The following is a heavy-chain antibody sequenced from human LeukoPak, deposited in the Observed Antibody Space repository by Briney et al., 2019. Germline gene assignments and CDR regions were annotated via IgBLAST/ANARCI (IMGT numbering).Heavy chain of an antibody. D-gene: IGHD1-14*01. CDR2: ISSSGSSI. CDR3: ARSPRNPKVYFDY. CDR1: GFTFSSYE. Sequence: QPGGSLRLSCAASGFTFSSYELNWVRQTPGKGLKWVSYISSSGSSIYYADSVKGRFTISRDNAKNSLCLQMNSLRAEDTAVYYCARSPRNPKVYFDYWGQGALVTVSS. V-gene: IGHV3-48*03. J-gene: IGHJ4*02.